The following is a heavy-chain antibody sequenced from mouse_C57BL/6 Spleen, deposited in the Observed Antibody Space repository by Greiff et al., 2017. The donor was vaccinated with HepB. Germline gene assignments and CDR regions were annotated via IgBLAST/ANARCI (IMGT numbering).Heavy chain of an antibody. V-gene: IGHV1-80*01. CDR3: ALLLRDWYFEV. D-gene: IGHD1-1*01. Sequence: VQLQQSGAELVKPGASVKISCKASGYAFSSYWVNWVKQRPGKGLEWIGQIYPGDGDTNYNGKFKGKATLTADKSSSTAYMQLSSLTSEDSAVYFCALLLRDWYFEVWAQGPRSPSPQ. CDR1: GYAFSSYW. CDR2: IYPGDGDT. J-gene: IGHJ1*03.